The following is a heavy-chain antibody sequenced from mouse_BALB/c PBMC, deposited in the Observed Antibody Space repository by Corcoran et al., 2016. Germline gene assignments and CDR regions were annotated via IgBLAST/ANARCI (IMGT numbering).Heavy chain of an antibody. D-gene: IGHD1-1*01. CDR3: HITTVVEAY. Sequence: EVQLQQSGAELVRPGALVKLSCKASGFNIKDYYMHWVKQRPEQGLEWIGWIDPENGNTIYDPKFQGKASITEDTSSNTAYLQLSSLTSEDTAVYYCHITTVVEAYWGQGTLVTVSA. CDR1: GFNIKDYY. V-gene: IGHV14-1*02. J-gene: IGHJ3*01. CDR2: IDPENGNT.